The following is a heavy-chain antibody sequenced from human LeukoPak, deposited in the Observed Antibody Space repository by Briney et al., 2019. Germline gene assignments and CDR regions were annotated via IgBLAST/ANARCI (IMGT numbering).Heavy chain of an antibody. CDR2: VSGSGGNI. CDR1: GFTFSSYT. Sequence: GGSLRLSCAASGFTFSSYTMSWVRQALGKGLEWVSGVSGSGGNIHYADSVKGRFTISRDNSKNTLYLQMNSLRAEDTAVYYCAASLPNIVVVPATKGPFGYWGQGALVTVSS. J-gene: IGHJ4*02. V-gene: IGHV3-23*01. D-gene: IGHD2-2*01. CDR3: AASLPNIVVVPATKGPFGY.